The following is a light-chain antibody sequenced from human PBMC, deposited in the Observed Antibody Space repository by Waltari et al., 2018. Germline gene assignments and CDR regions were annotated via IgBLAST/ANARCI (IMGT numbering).Light chain of an antibody. CDR1: QSSRTS. CDR3: QQYDNWPPWT. J-gene: IGKJ1*01. V-gene: IGKV3-15*01. Sequence: EIVMTQSPATLSVSPGERATLSCRASQSSRTSLAWYQQTPGQPPRLLIYGASTRATGIPARFSGSGSGTEFTLTISSLQSEDFAVYYCQQYDNWPPWTFGPGTRVEVK. CDR2: GAS.